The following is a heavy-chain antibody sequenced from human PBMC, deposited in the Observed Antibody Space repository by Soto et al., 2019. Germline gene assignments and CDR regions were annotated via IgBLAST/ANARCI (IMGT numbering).Heavy chain of an antibody. J-gene: IGHJ4*02. CDR3: ARMLGYSSEYYFDY. Sequence: QVQLQESGPGLVTPSQTLSLTCTVSGGSISSGGYYWSWIRQFPGKGLEWIGYIFYTGRTSYSPFLKSRLTMSVYTSKNQCSLRLSSVTAADTAVYFWARMLGYSSEYYFDYWGQGTLVTVSS. D-gene: IGHD5-18*01. CDR2: IFYTGRT. CDR1: GGSISSGGYY. V-gene: IGHV4-31*03.